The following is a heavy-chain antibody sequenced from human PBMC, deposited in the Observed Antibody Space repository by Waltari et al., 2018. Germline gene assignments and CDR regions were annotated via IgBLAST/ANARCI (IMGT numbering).Heavy chain of an antibody. CDR3: ARGQGVAAAGSYYYYGMDV. Sequence: EVQLVESGGGLVKPGGSLRLSCAASGFTFSSYSMNWVRQTPGKGLEWVSSISSSSYIYYADSVKGRFTISRDNAKNSLYLQMNSLRAEDTAVYYCARGQGVAAAGSYYYYGMDVWGQGTTVTVSS. V-gene: IGHV3-21*01. CDR1: GFTFSSYS. J-gene: IGHJ6*02. D-gene: IGHD6-13*01. CDR2: ISSSSYI.